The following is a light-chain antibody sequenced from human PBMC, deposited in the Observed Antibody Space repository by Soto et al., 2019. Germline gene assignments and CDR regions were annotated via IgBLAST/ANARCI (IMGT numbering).Light chain of an antibody. J-gene: IGLJ2*01. Sequence: QPVLTQPASVSGSPGQSITISCTGTSSDVGSSTLVSWYQQHPDKVPRLMIYDGSKRPSGVSNRFSGSKSGNTASLTIFGLQAEDEAVYYCCSYASDGTNVVFGGGTKVTVL. V-gene: IGLV2-23*01. CDR3: CSYASDGTNVV. CDR2: DGS. CDR1: SSDVGSSTL.